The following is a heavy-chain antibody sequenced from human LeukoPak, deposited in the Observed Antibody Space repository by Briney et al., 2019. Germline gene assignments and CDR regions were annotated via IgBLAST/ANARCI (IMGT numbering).Heavy chain of an antibody. D-gene: IGHD6-13*01. CDR3: ATYSTASVGFHY. J-gene: IGHJ4*02. CDR1: GVSITNYY. V-gene: IGHV4-59*01. Sequence: SETLSLTCIVSGVSITNYYWTWIRQPPGEGLEWIGYVFYTGSTNYNPSLKSRVTISVDTSKNQVSLKLTSMTAADTAVYYCATYSTASVGFHYWGRGTLVTVSS. CDR2: VFYTGST.